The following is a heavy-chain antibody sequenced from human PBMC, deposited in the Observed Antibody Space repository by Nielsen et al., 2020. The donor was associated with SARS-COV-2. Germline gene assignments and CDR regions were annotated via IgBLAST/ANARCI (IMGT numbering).Heavy chain of an antibody. Sequence: GESLKISCAVSGFSFGDYAMSWVRQAPGKGLEWLGFIRSNTYGGTADYAASLKGRFTISRDDSKGFAYLRMNTLEIEDTAVYYCARAAIEAGGTVMEIDYWGQGTLVTVSS. CDR1: GFSFGDYA. D-gene: IGHD6-13*01. CDR2: IRSNTYGGTA. V-gene: IGHV3-49*04. CDR3: ARAAIEAGGTVMEIDY. J-gene: IGHJ4*02.